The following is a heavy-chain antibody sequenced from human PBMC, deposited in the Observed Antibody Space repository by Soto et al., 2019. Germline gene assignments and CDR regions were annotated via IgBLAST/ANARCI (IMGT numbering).Heavy chain of an antibody. CDR3: ARDPLPTYYDSSGYYPIYYYYGMDV. D-gene: IGHD3-22*01. V-gene: IGHV4-30-4*01. Sequence: SETLSLTCTVSGGSISSGDYYWSWIRQPPGKGLEWIGYIYYSGSTYYNPSLKSRVTISVDTSKNQFSLKLSSVTAADTAVYYCARDPLPTYYDSSGYYPIYYYYGMDVWGQGTTVTVS. J-gene: IGHJ6*02. CDR1: GGSISSGDYY. CDR2: IYYSGST.